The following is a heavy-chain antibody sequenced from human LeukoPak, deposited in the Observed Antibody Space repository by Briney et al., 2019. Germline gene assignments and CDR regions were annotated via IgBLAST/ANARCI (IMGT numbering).Heavy chain of an antibody. CDR1: GGSFSGYY. CDR2: INHSGST. D-gene: IGHD6-6*01. V-gene: IGHV4-34*01. CDR3: ARGRRTYSSSSGLEFDY. J-gene: IGHJ4*02. Sequence: SETLSLTCAVDGGSFSGYYWSLIRQPPGKGLEWIGEINHSGSTNYNPSLKSRVTISVDTSKNQFSLKLSSVTAADTAVYYCARGRRTYSSSSGLEFDYWGQGTLVTVSS.